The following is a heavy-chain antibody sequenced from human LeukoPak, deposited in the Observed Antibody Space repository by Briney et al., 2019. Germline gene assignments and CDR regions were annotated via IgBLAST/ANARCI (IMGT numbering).Heavy chain of an antibody. V-gene: IGHV3-74*01. CDR3: AREWFPGAFDI. J-gene: IGHJ3*02. CDR2: INSDGSST. Sequence: GGSLRLSCAASGFTFSSYAMSWVRQAPGKGLVWVSRINSDGSSTSYADSVKGRFTISRDNAKNTLYLQMNSLRAEDTAVYYCAREWFPGAFDIWGQGTMITVSS. D-gene: IGHD3-10*01. CDR1: GFTFSSYA.